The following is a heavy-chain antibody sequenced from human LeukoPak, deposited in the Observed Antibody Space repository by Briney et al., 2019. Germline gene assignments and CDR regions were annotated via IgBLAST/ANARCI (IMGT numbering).Heavy chain of an antibody. D-gene: IGHD3-10*01. J-gene: IGHJ6*02. Sequence: SVKVSCKASGGTFSSYAISWVRQAPGQGLEWMGGIIPIFGTANYAQKFQGRVTITADESTSTAYMELSRLRSDDTAVYYCARDVLLWFGELLPPWYYYGMDVWGQGTTVTVSS. CDR3: ARDVLLWFGELLPPWYYYGMDV. CDR2: IIPIFGTA. V-gene: IGHV1-69*01. CDR1: GGTFSSYA.